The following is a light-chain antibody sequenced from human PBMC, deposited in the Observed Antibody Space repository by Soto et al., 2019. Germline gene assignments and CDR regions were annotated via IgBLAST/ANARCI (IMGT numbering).Light chain of an antibody. CDR3: SSYTTSNTRQIV. J-gene: IGLJ1*01. CDR1: SSEVGGYNY. Sequence: QSALTQPASVSGSPGQSITISCTGNSSEVGGYNYVSWYQQHPGKAPKFMIYDVSNRPSGVSNRFSGSKSGNTASLTISGLQAEDEADYYCSSYTTSNTRQIVFGTGTKVTVL. CDR2: DVS. V-gene: IGLV2-14*01.